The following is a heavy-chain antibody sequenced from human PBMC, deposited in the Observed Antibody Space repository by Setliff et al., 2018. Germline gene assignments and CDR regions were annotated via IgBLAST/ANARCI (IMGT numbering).Heavy chain of an antibody. J-gene: IGHJ5*02. CDR3: ARASHSSGSPNWFDP. Sequence: KPSETLSLTCNVSGDFISSGGYTWNWIRQHPEMGLEWIGYIFYNGNTFYNPSLQSRVTISVDTSKNQFSLKLTSLNAADSAVYYFARASHSSGSPNWFDPWGPGTLVTVSS. D-gene: IGHD2-15*01. V-gene: IGHV4-31*03. CDR1: GDFISSGGYT. CDR2: IFYNGNT.